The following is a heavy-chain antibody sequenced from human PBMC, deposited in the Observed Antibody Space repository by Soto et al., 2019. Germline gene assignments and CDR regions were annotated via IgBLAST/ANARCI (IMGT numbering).Heavy chain of an antibody. CDR1: GFTFSSYE. CDR3: AREGGGLADY. J-gene: IGHJ4*02. V-gene: IGHV3-48*03. D-gene: IGHD3-16*01. CDR2: ISSSGSTI. Sequence: EVQVLESGGGLAQPGGSLRLSCAASGFTFSSYEMNWVRQAPGKGLEWVSYISSSGSTIYYADSVKGRFTISRDNAKNSLYLQMNSLRAEDTAVYYCAREGGGLADYWGQGTLVTVSS.